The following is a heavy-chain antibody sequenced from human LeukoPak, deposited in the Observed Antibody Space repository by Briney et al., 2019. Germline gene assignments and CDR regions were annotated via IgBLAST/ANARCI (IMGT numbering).Heavy chain of an antibody. CDR1: GYTFTGYY. Sequence: ASVKVSCKASGYTFTGYYMHWVRQAPGQGLEWMGWINPNSGGTNYAQKFQGRVTMTRDTSISTAYMELSRLRSDDTAVYYCARVSIPGLYSSGWWGQGTLVTVSS. CDR3: ARVSIPGLYSSGW. CDR2: INPNSGGT. J-gene: IGHJ4*02. V-gene: IGHV1-2*02. D-gene: IGHD6-19*01.